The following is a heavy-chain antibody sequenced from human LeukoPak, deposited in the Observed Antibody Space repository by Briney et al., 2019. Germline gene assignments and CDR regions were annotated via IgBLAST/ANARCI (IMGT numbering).Heavy chain of an antibody. Sequence: SVKVSCKASGGTFSSYTISWVRQAPGQGLEWMARIITILGIANYAQKFKGRVTITADKSKSTAYMEMSSLRSEDTAVYYCARVRYCSSTSCYTFDYWGQGTLVSVSS. CDR2: IITILGIA. CDR1: GGTFSSYT. CDR3: ARVRYCSSTSCYTFDY. D-gene: IGHD2-2*02. J-gene: IGHJ4*02. V-gene: IGHV1-69*02.